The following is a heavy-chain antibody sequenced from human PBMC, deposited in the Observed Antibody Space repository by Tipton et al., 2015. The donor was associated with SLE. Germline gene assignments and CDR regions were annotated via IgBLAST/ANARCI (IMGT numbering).Heavy chain of an antibody. J-gene: IGHJ3*02. CDR2: VYHLGTT. Sequence: VKPSETLSLICTVSGGSITSYYWSWIRQPPGKGLEWIGFVYHLGTTEYNPSLDDRVTILVDTSKNQFSLILRSVTAADTAMYYCARGGDVYFYDGSGYRSDFDTWGQGTMVTVSS. V-gene: IGHV4-59*01. CDR1: GGSITSYY. D-gene: IGHD3-22*01. CDR3: ARGGDVYFYDGSGYRSDFDT.